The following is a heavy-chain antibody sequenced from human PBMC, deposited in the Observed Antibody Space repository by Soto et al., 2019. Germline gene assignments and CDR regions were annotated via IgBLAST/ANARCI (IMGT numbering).Heavy chain of an antibody. CDR2: MNPNSGNT. V-gene: IGHV1-8*01. J-gene: IGHJ3*02. Sequence: ASVKVSCKASGYTFTSYDINWLRQATGQGLEWMGWMNPNSGNTGYAQKFQGRVTMTRNTSISTAYMELSSLRSEDTAVYYCARVGSAGFGELLSDAFDIWGQGTMVT. CDR3: ARVGSAGFGELLSDAFDI. CDR1: GYTFTSYD. D-gene: IGHD3-10*01.